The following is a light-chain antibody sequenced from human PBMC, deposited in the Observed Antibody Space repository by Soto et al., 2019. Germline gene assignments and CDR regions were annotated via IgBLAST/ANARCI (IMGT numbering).Light chain of an antibody. CDR1: QSISSW. Sequence: DIQMTQSPSTLSASVGDRVTITCRASQSISSWLAWYQQKPGKAPKLLIYDASSLECGVPSRFSGSGSGTEFTLTISSLQPDDFATYYCQRYNSYSVTFGQGTKLEIK. J-gene: IGKJ2*01. CDR3: QRYNSYSVT. CDR2: DAS. V-gene: IGKV1-5*01.